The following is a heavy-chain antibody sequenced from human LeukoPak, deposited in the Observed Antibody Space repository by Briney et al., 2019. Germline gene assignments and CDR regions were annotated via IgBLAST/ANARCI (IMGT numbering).Heavy chain of an antibody. D-gene: IGHD6-13*01. J-gene: IGHJ5*02. V-gene: IGHV4-34*01. CDR1: GGSFSVYY. Sequence: SETLSLTCAVYGGSFSVYYWSWIRQPPGKGLEWIGEINHSGSTNYNPSLKSRVTISVDTSNNHFSLKLSSVTAADTAVYYCARATGSIAAAGINWFDPWSQGTLVTVSS. CDR2: INHSGST. CDR3: ARATGSIAAAGINWFDP.